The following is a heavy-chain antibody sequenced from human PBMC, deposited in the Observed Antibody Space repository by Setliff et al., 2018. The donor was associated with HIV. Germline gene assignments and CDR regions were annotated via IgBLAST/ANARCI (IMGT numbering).Heavy chain of an antibody. J-gene: IGHJ4*02. CDR2: IFHTGNT. D-gene: IGHD3-22*01. V-gene: IGHV4-39*07. CDR3: ARGSGYYQVVPFDY. Sequence: PSETLSLTCTVSGGSISSFSYYWGWIRQPPGKGPEWIGSIFHTGNTYYNPSLKSRVTISVETSKNQFSLKLSSVTVADTAVYYCARGSGYYQVVPFDYWGQGNLVTVSS. CDR1: GGSISSFSYY.